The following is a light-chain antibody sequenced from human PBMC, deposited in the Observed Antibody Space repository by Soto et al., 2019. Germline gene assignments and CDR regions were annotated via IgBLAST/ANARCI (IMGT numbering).Light chain of an antibody. Sequence: GERVTLSCRASQSVSSSFLTWYQQTPGQAPRLLIYGASSLQSGVPSRFSGSGSGTDFTLTISSLQPEDFATYYCQQSYSTPLTLGQGTRLE. CDR3: QQSYSTPLT. J-gene: IGKJ5*01. CDR2: GAS. V-gene: IGKV1-39*01. CDR1: QSVSSSF.